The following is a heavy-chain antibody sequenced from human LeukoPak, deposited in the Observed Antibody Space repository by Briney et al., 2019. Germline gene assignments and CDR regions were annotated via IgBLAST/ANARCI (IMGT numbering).Heavy chain of an antibody. CDR3: ARGVEYSSAWYFPFDQ. Sequence: SVKDSCKASGGTYSSYAISWVRQAPGQGLEWMGGIIPIFGTVNYAQKFQVRVTITADVSTSTVYLELSSLRAEDTAVYYCARGVEYSSAWYFPFDQWGQGTLVTVSS. CDR2: IIPIFGTV. CDR1: GGTYSSYA. D-gene: IGHD6-19*01. J-gene: IGHJ4*02. V-gene: IGHV1-69*13.